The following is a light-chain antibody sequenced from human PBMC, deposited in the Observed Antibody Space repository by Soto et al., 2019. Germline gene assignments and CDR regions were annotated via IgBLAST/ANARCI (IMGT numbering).Light chain of an antibody. CDR1: SSDIGRFDY. Sequence: QSALTQPVSVSASPGQSITISCAGTSSDIGRFDYVSWYQHHPGNAPKLVISAVSRRSSGISDRFSGSKSGNTATLTISGLQAEDEADYYCHSYDSSLSGSWVFGGGTKLTVL. J-gene: IGLJ3*02. CDR3: HSYDSSLSGSWV. CDR2: AVS. V-gene: IGLV2-14*01.